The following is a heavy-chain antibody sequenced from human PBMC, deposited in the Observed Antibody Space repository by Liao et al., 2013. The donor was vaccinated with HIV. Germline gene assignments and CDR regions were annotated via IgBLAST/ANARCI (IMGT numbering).Heavy chain of an antibody. J-gene: IGHJ6*03. CDR3: ARGADSDSSPGMPLTSAGDFYYMDV. CDR1: GGSLSGYY. CDR2: INHTGST. V-gene: IGHV4-34*01. Sequence: QVQLQQWGAGLLKTSETLSLTCAVYGGSLSGYYWTWIRQAPGKGLEWIGEINHTGSTNYNPSLKSRVTIAVDTSKKQFSLRVTSVTAADTAVYYCARGADSDSSPGMPLTSAGDFYYMDVWGKGTTVIV. D-gene: IGHD6-6*01.